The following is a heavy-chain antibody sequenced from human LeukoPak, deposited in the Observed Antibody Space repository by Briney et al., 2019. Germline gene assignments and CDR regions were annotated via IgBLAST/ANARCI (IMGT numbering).Heavy chain of an antibody. D-gene: IGHD6-13*01. CDR3: ARRSGLAAADYYYYMDV. Sequence: GESLKISYKGSGYSFTKYWIGWVRQRPGKGLEWMGIIYPSDSDSRYSPSFQGQVTISADKSISTAYLQWSSLQASDTAMYYCARRSGLAAADYYYYMDVWGKGTTVTVSS. V-gene: IGHV5-51*01. CDR2: IYPSDSDS. CDR1: GYSFTKYW. J-gene: IGHJ6*03.